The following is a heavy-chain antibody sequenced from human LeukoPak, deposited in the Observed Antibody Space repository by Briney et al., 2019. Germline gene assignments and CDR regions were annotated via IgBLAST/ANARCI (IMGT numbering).Heavy chain of an antibody. CDR2: IYYSGST. D-gene: IGHD4-17*01. CDR1: GGSISSSNYY. Sequence: SETLSLTCTVSGGSISSSNYYWGWIRQPPGKGLEWIGSIYYSGSTYYSPSLKSRVTISVDTSKNQFSLKLSSVTAADTAVYYCASALRSPGYYYYYYMDVWGKGTTVTISS. V-gene: IGHV4-39*01. J-gene: IGHJ6*03. CDR3: ASALRSPGYYYYYYMDV.